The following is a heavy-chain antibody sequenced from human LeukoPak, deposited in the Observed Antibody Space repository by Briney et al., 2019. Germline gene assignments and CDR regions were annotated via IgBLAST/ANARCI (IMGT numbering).Heavy chain of an antibody. CDR3: ARRVAIRDVRRIVGAISWFDP. D-gene: IGHD1-26*01. V-gene: IGHV4-4*07. CDR1: GGSVSSYY. CDR2: IYTSGST. J-gene: IGHJ5*02. Sequence: SETPSLTCTASGGSVSSYYWGWIRQPAGKGLEWIGRIYTSGSTNYNPSLKSRVTMSVDTSKNQFSLKLSSVTAADTAVYYCARRVAIRDVRRIVGAISWFDPWGQGTLVTVSS.